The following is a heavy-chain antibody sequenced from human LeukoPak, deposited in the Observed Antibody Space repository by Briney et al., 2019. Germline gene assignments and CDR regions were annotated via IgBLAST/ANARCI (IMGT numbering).Heavy chain of an antibody. V-gene: IGHV3-33*01. CDR3: ARDQDRLPRNWFDP. CDR1: GFTFSSYG. Sequence: PGGFLRLSCAASGFTFSSYGMHWVRQAPGKGLEWVAVIWYDGSNKYYADSVKGRFTISRDNSKNTLYLQMNSLRAEDTAVYYCARDQDRLPRNWFDPWGQGTLVTVSS. D-gene: IGHD2-21*02. J-gene: IGHJ5*02. CDR2: IWYDGSNK.